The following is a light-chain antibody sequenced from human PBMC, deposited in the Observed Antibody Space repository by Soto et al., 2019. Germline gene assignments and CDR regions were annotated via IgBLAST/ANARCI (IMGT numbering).Light chain of an antibody. CDR3: QQYGSSPLT. CDR1: QSVSTS. V-gene: IGKV3-20*01. J-gene: IGKJ4*01. CDR2: GAS. Sequence: EVVLTQSPGTLSVSPGERATLSCRASQSVSTSLAWYQQKPGQAPRLLVSGASSRATGIPDRFSGSGSGTDLTLTISRLETEDFAVYYCQQYGSSPLTFGGGTKVEIK.